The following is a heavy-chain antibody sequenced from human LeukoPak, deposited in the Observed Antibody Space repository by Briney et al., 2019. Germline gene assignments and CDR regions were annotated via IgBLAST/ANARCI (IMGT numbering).Heavy chain of an antibody. CDR1: GFTFSSYG. CDR3: ARGLYGLSGDWFDP. V-gene: IGHV3-33*01. CDR2: IWYDGSKK. Sequence: PGGSLRLSCAASGFTFSSYGMHWVRQAPGKGLEWVAVIWYDGSKKYYADSVKGRFTISRDNSKNTLYLQMNSLRAEDTAVYYCARGLYGLSGDWFDPWGQGTLVTVSS. J-gene: IGHJ5*02. D-gene: IGHD3-10*02.